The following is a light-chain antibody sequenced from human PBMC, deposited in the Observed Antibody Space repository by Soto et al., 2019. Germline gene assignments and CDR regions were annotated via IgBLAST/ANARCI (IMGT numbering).Light chain of an antibody. Sequence: EIVMTQSPVTLSVSPGERATLSCRASQNISRSLAWYQQKPGQGPSLLIYGTSTRAGGVPARFSGGGSGTEFTLTISSLQSEDFALYYCQQYHNLWTFGQGTKVDI. V-gene: IGKV3-15*01. CDR2: GTS. CDR3: QQYHNLWT. CDR1: QNISRS. J-gene: IGKJ1*01.